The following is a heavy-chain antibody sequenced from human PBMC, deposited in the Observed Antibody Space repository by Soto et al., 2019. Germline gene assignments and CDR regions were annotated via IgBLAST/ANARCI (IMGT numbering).Heavy chain of an antibody. CDR2: ISAFHGNT. CDR1: GYTLTSYG. J-gene: IGHJ5*02. V-gene: IGHV1-18*01. D-gene: IGHD2-2*02. CDR3: ARVICSSTSCYTWWFDP. Sequence: ASVKVSCKASGYTLTSYGISWVRQAPGQGREWMGWISAFHGNTNYAQKLQGRVTMTTDTSTSTAYVELRSLRADDTAVYYCARVICSSTSCYTWWFDPWGQGALVTVSS.